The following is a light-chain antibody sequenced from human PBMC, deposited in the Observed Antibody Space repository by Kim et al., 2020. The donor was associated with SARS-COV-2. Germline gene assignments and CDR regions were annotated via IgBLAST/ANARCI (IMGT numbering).Light chain of an antibody. CDR2: GKN. V-gene: IGLV3-19*01. Sequence: LGQTVRITCQGEGRRIYYATWYQHKPGQAPILVIYGKNNRPSGIPDRFSGSSSGNTASLTISGTQAGDEADYYCNSRDSNDNVVFGGGTQLTVL. CDR1: GRRIYY. J-gene: IGLJ2*01. CDR3: NSRDSNDNVV.